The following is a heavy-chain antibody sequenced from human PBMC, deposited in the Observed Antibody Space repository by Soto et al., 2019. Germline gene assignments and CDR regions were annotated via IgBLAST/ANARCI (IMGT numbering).Heavy chain of an antibody. Sequence: SETLSLTCTVSGGSISSYYWSWIRQPPGKGLEWIGYIYYSGSTNYNPSLKSRVTISVDTSKNQFSLKLSSVTAADTAVYYCAREWIAVTDDAFDIWGQGTMVTVSS. J-gene: IGHJ3*02. CDR3: AREWIAVTDDAFDI. CDR2: IYYSGST. D-gene: IGHD6-19*01. V-gene: IGHV4-59*01. CDR1: GGSISSYY.